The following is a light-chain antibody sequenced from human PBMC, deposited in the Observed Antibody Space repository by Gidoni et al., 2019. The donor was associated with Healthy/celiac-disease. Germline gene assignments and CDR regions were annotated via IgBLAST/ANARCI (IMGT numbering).Light chain of an antibody. J-gene: IGKJ1*01. CDR1: QSVSSRY. CDR2: GAS. CDR3: QQWT. V-gene: IGKV3-20*01. Sequence: EIVLTQSPGTLSLSPWERATLSCRASQSVSSRYLAWYQQKPGQAPRLIIYGASNRATGLPDRFSGSGAGTDFNLTISRLEPEDCAVYYCQQWTFGQGTKVEIK.